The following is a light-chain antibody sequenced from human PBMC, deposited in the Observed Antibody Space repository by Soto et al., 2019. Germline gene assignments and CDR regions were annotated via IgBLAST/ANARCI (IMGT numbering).Light chain of an antibody. CDR2: GAS. CDR1: QSVSSS. V-gene: IGKV3-15*01. J-gene: IGKJ1*01. Sequence: VLTQSPGTLSLSPGEGATLSCMASQSVSSSYIAWYQQRPGQTPSLLIYGASTRATGIPARFSGSGSGTEFTLTISSLQSEDFAVYYCQQYNNWPQTFGQGTKVDIK. CDR3: QQYNNWPQT.